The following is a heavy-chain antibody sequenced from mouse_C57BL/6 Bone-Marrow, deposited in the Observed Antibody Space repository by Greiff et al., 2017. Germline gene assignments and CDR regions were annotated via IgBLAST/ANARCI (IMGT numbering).Heavy chain of an antibody. D-gene: IGHD2-4*01. CDR3: ARGSGLRPFAY. V-gene: IGHV3-6*01. Sequence: EVKLQESGPGLVKPSQSLSLTCSVTGYSITSGYYWNWIRQFPGNKLEWMGYISYDGSNNSNPSLKNRISITRDTSKNQFFLKLNSVTTEDTATYYCARGSGLRPFAYGGQGTLVTVSA. CDR2: ISYDGSN. CDR1: GYSITSGYY. J-gene: IGHJ3*01.